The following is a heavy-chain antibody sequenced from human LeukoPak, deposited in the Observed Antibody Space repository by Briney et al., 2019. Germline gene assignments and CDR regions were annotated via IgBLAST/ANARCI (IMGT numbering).Heavy chain of an antibody. CDR3: ARAPFYYDSSGYPYFDG. D-gene: IGHD3-22*01. J-gene: IGHJ4*02. CDR1: GFTISTNY. V-gene: IGHV3-53*01. Sequence: GALRLSCAASGFTISTNYMSWVRQAPGKGLEWVSVMYTGGSTYYADSVKGRFTISRDNSKNTLYLQMNSLRAEDTALYYCARAPFYYDSSGYPYFDGWGQGTLVTVSS. CDR2: MYTGGST.